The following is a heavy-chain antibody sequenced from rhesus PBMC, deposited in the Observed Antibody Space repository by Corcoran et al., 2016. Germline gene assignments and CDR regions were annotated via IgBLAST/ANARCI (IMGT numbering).Heavy chain of an antibody. CDR3: ARDRSPFYY. J-gene: IGHJ4*01. D-gene: IGHD3-40*01. CDR1: GYSIRSGYD. CDR2: RYGSSGST. Sequence: QLQLQESGPGVVKPSETLALTCAVSGYSIRSGYDWSWIRQPPGKGVECIGYRYGSSGSTNYNPSLKNRLTTSKDTSKTQFSLKLSSVTAADTAVDYCARDRSPFYYWGQGVLVTVSS. V-gene: IGHV4S7*01.